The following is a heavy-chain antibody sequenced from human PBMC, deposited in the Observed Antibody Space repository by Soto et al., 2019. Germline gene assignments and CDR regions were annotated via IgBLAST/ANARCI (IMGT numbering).Heavy chain of an antibody. Sequence: QVQLQESGPGLVKPSETLSLTCTVPGGSVSIGTYYWSWIRQPPGKGLEWIGFIHYSGSTNYNPSLKSRVTMSVDTSKNQFSLKLTSVNAADTAVYFCTRGGDADKNGHWGQGTLVTVSS. V-gene: IGHV4-61*01. J-gene: IGHJ4*02. CDR2: IHYSGST. CDR3: TRGGDADKNGH. CDR1: GGSVSIGTYY. D-gene: IGHD2-21*01.